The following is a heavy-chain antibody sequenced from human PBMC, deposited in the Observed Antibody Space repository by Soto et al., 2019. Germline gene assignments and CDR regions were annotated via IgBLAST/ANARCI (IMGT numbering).Heavy chain of an antibody. V-gene: IGHV3-23*01. CDR2: INTHDGYT. D-gene: IGHD2-15*01. J-gene: IGHJ4*02. Sequence: PGGSLRLSCAASGFTFSSYAMSWVRQAPGKGLEWVSAINTHDGYTHADSVQGRFTISRDNSKNTLYLQMNSLRAEDTALYYCAKDRGRYCSGGTCHLFDYWGQGIMVTVSS. CDR3: AKDRGRYCSGGTCHLFDY. CDR1: GFTFSSYA.